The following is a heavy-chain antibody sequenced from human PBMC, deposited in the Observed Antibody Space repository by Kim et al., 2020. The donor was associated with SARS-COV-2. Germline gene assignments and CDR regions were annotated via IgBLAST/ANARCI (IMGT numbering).Heavy chain of an antibody. CDR2: IYPGESDT. CDR3: ARSYYDILTGYYLGFDY. V-gene: IGHV5-51*01. Sequence: GESLKISCKGSGYSFTSYWIGWVRQMPGKGLEWMGIIYPGESDTRYSPSSQGQVTISADKSISTAYLQWSSLKASDTAMYYCARSYYDILTGYYLGFDYWGQGTLFTVSS. D-gene: IGHD3-9*01. CDR1: GYSFTSYW. J-gene: IGHJ4*02.